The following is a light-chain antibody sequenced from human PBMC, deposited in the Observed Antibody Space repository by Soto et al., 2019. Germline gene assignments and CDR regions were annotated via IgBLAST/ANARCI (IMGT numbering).Light chain of an antibody. Sequence: EIVLTQSPVALSLSPGERATLSCRASQTVSDNYLAWYQQKPGQAPRLLIYGASTRATGIPDRFSGSGSGTDFTLTISRLEPEDFAVYYCQQYGGSPRVSFGGGTKVEIK. J-gene: IGKJ4*01. CDR3: QQYGGSPRVS. CDR1: QTVSDNY. CDR2: GAS. V-gene: IGKV3-20*01.